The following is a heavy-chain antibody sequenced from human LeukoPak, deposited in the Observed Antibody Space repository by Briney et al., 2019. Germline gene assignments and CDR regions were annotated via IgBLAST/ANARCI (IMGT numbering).Heavy chain of an antibody. D-gene: IGHD4-17*01. CDR2: ISAYNGNT. V-gene: IGHV1-18*01. CDR3: ARRRANSGDYVDY. Sequence: ASVKVSCKASGGTFSSYAISWVRQAPGQGLEWMGWISAYNGNTNYAQKLQGRVTMTTDTSTSTAYMELRSLRSEDTAVYYCARRRANSGDYVDYWGQGTLVTVSS. J-gene: IGHJ4*02. CDR1: GGTFSSYA.